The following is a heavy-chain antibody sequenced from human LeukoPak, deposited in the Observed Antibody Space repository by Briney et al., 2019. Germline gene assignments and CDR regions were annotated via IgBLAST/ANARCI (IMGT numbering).Heavy chain of an antibody. D-gene: IGHD4-17*01. J-gene: IGHJ4*02. CDR2: ISAYNGNT. V-gene: IGHV1-18*01. CDR3: ARNNYGDYPPGY. CDR1: GYTFTSYG. Sequence: VSVKVSCKASGYTFTSYGISWVRQAPGQGLEWMGWISAYNGNTNYAQKLQGRVTMTTDTSTSTAYMELRSLRSDDTAVYYCARNNYGDYPPGYWGQGTLVTVSS.